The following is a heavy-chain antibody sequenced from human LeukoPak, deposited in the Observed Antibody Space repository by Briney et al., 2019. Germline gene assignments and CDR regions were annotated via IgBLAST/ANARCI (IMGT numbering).Heavy chain of an antibody. V-gene: IGHV3-9*01. CDR1: GSTFDDYA. CDR2: ISWNSGSI. D-gene: IGHD3-3*01. CDR3: EKAPIYYYYGMDV. J-gene: IGHJ6*02. Sequence: GGSLRLSCAASGSTFDDYAMHWVRQAPGKGLEWVSGISWNSGSIGYADSVKGRFTISRDNAKNSLYLQMNSLRAEDTALYYCEKAPIYYYYGMDVWGQGTTVTVSS.